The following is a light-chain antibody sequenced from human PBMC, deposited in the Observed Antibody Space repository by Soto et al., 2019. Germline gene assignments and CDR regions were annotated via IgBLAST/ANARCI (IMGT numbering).Light chain of an antibody. CDR1: QSIGSW. CDR2: KAS. CDR3: QQSKSYPYT. Sequence: DIPMTQSPATLSASVGDRVTITCRASQSIGSWLAWYQQEPGKAPKLLIYKASSLESGVPSRFSGSGSGTEFTLTISSLQPDDIAIYYCQQSKSYPYTFGQGTKLEIK. J-gene: IGKJ2*01. V-gene: IGKV1-5*03.